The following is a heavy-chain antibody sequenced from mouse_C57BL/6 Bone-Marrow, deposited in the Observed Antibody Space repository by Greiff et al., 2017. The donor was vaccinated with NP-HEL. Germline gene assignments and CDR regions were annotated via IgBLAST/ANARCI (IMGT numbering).Heavy chain of an antibody. J-gene: IGHJ3*01. Sequence: EVMLVESGGGLVQPGASLRLSCAASGFTFTDYYMSWVRQPPGKAPEWLALIRNKANGYTTESTASVKGRFTISRDNSQNILYLQMNTLRAEDSATYYCVKAVRAAQALWFAYWGQGTLVTVSA. V-gene: IGHV7-4*01. D-gene: IGHD3-2*02. CDR2: IRNKANGYTT. CDR1: GFTFTDYY. CDR3: VKAVRAAQALWFAY.